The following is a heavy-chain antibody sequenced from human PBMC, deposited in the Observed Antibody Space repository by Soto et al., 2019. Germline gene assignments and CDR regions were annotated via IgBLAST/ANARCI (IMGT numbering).Heavy chain of an antibody. CDR3: ARDGYSSSWYHYYYYYGMDV. CDR1: GFPFSSYG. D-gene: IGHD6-13*01. V-gene: IGHV3-33*01. J-gene: IGHJ6*02. CDR2: IWYDGSNK. Sequence: GGSLRLSCASSGFPFSSYGMHWVRQAPGKGLEWVAVIWYDGSNKYYADSVKGRFTISRDNSKNTLYLQMNSLRAEDTAVYYCARDGYSSSWYHYYYYYGMDVWGQGTTVTVSS.